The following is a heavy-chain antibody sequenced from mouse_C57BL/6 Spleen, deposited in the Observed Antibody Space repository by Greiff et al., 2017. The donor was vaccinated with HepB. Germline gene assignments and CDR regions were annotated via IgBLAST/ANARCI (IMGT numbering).Heavy chain of an antibody. J-gene: IGHJ1*03. CDR1: GYTFTSYW. CDR3: ARGEATVVATRYFDV. CDR2: IHPNSGST. Sequence: QVQLKQSGAELVKPGASVKLSCKASGYTFTSYWMHWVKQRPGQGLEWIGMIHPNSGSTNYNEKFKSKATLTVDKSSSTAYMQLSSLTSEDSAVYYCARGEATVVATRYFDVWGTGTTVTVSS. V-gene: IGHV1-64*01. D-gene: IGHD1-1*01.